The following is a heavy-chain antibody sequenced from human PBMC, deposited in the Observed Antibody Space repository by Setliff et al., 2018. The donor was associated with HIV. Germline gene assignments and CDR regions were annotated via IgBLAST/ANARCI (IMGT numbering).Heavy chain of an antibody. CDR2: INHSGST. CDR1: GGSFSGYY. J-gene: IGHJ3*02. Sequence: SETLSLTCAIYGGSFSGYYWSWIRQPPGKGLEWIGEINHSGSTYYNPSLKSRVTISVDTSKNQFSLKLSSVTAADTAVYYCARERGITMIVVVILDAFDIWGQGTMVTVTS. CDR3: ARERGITMIVVVILDAFDI. D-gene: IGHD3-22*01. V-gene: IGHV4-34*01.